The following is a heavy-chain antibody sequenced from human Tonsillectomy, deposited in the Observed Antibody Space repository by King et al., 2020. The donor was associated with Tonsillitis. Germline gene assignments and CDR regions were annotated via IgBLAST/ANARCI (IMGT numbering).Heavy chain of an antibody. CDR1: GFTVSSNY. V-gene: IGHV3-53*01. Sequence: VQLVESGGGLIQPGGSLRLSCAASGFTVSSNYMSWVRQAPGKGLEWVLVIYSGGSTYYADSVKGRFTISRDNSKNTLYLQMNSLRAEDTAVYYCARVGQQLVVPYYYYYGMDVWGQGTTVTVSS. CDR2: IYSGGST. CDR3: ARVGQQLVVPYYYYYGMDV. J-gene: IGHJ6*02. D-gene: IGHD6-13*01.